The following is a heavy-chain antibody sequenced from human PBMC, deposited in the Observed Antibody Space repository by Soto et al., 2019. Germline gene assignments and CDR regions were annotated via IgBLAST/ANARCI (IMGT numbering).Heavy chain of an antibody. CDR3: ARRAYDSSGYPTFDY. J-gene: IGHJ4*02. V-gene: IGHV5-10-1*01. CDR1: GYSFTSYC. CDR2: IDPSDSYT. Sequence: PGVSLKIPCKVSGYSFTSYCSRWVRQMPGKGLEWMGRIDPSDSYTNYSPYFQGHVTISADKSISTAYLQWSSLKASDTAMYYCARRAYDSSGYPTFDYWGQGTLVTVSS. D-gene: IGHD3-22*01.